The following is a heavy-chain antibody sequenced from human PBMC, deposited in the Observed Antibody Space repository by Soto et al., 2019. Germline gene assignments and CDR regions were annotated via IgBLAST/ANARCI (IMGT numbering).Heavy chain of an antibody. CDR2: IKQDGSEK. V-gene: IGHV3-7*01. CDR1: GFTFSSYW. D-gene: IGHD2-15*01. CDR3: AGTRYSYYYYYGMDV. Sequence: TGGSLRLSCAASGFTFSSYWMSWVRQAPGKGLEWVANIKQDGSEKYYVDSVKGRFTISRDNAKNSLYLQMNSLRAEDTAVYYCAGTRYSYYYYYGMDVWGQGTTVTVSS. J-gene: IGHJ6*02.